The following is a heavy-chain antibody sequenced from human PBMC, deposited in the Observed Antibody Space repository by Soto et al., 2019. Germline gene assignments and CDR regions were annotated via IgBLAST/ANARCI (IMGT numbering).Heavy chain of an antibody. J-gene: IGHJ6*02. CDR3: ARLIAVAGIHYYGMDV. D-gene: IGHD6-19*01. CDR1: GSSFTSYW. Sequence: PGESLQISCTGSGSSFTSYWIGWVRQMPGKGLERMGIIYPGDSDTRYSPSFQGQVTISADKSISTAYLQWSSLKASDTAMYYCARLIAVAGIHYYGMDVWGQGTTVTVSS. CDR2: IYPGDSDT. V-gene: IGHV5-51*01.